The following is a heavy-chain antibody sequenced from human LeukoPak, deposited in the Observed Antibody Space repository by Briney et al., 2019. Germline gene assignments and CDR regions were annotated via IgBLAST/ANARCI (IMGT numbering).Heavy chain of an antibody. CDR2: IYSGGST. CDR3: ARDSEDRYCSGGSCDSLGAFDI. Sequence: GGSLRLSCAASGFTVSSNYMSWVRQAPGKGLEWVSVIYSGGSTYYADSVKGRFTISRDNSKNTLYLQMNSLRAEDTAVYYCARDSEDRYCSGGSCDSLGAFDIWGQGTMVTVSS. CDR1: GFTVSSNY. J-gene: IGHJ3*02. D-gene: IGHD2-15*01. V-gene: IGHV3-53*01.